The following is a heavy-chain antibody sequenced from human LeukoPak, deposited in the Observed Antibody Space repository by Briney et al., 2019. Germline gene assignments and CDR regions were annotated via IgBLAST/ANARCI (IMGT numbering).Heavy chain of an antibody. J-gene: IGHJ4*02. D-gene: IGHD1-26*01. CDR2: IYYSGST. CDR1: GGSISSYY. Sequence: SETLSLTCTVSGGSISSYYWSWIRQPPGKRLEWIGYIYYSGSTSYNPSLKSRVTISVDTSKNQISLKLSSVTAADTAVYYCARQGELAIDYWGQGTLVTVSS. CDR3: ARQGELAIDY. V-gene: IGHV4-59*08.